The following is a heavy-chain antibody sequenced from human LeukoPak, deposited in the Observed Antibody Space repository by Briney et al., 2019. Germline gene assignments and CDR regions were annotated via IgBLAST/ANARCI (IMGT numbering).Heavy chain of an antibody. J-gene: IGHJ4*02. CDR3: ARVRLWGYFDY. CDR2: IYYSGST. CDR1: GDSISSYY. D-gene: IGHD2/OR15-2a*01. V-gene: IGHV4-59*12. Sequence: SETLSFTCTVSGDSISSYYWSWIRQPPGKTLEWIGYIYYSGSTNYNPSLKSRVTISVDTSKNQFSLKLSSVTAADTAVYYCARVRLWGYFDYWDQGTLVTVSS.